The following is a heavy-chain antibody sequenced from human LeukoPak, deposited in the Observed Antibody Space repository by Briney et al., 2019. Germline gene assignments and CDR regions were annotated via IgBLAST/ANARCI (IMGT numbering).Heavy chain of an antibody. V-gene: IGHV3-21*01. D-gene: IGHD5-12*01. J-gene: IGHJ5*02. CDR1: GFTFSSYA. CDR2: ISTMSNYI. Sequence: PGGSLRLSCAASGFTFSSYAMSWVRQAPGKGREWVSSISTMSNYIFYGDSVKGRFTISRDNAKNSVYLQMNSLRPEDTAVYYCSRDRLGGLDLWGQGTLVTVSS. CDR3: SRDRLGGLDL.